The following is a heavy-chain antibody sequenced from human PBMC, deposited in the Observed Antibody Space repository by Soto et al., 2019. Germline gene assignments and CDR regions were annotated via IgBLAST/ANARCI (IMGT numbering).Heavy chain of an antibody. CDR1: GGSISSYY. J-gene: IGHJ4*02. Sequence: SETLSLTCTASGGSISSYYWSWIRQPPGKGLEWIGYIYYSGSTNYNPSLKSRVTISVDTSKNQFSRKLSSVTAADTAVYYCARVPTDIDYYDSSGYFDYWGQGTLVTVSS. D-gene: IGHD3-22*01. CDR2: IYYSGST. CDR3: ARVPTDIDYYDSSGYFDY. V-gene: IGHV4-59*01.